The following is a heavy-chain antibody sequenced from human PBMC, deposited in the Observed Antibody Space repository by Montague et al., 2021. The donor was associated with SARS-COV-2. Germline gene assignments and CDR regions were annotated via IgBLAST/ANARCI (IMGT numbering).Heavy chain of an antibody. CDR1: GASVGSSD. V-gene: IGHV4-59*02. CDR3: ARETMTADAFDI. J-gene: IGHJ3*02. CDR2: FYRVGST. Sequence: SETLSLTCAVSGASVGSSDWGWIRQSPGKGLEWIGYFYRVGSTDSNPSLKSRATISRDTSKNQFSLKVRSVTAADTAVYYCARETMTADAFDIWGQGTMVTVSS. D-gene: IGHD1-14*01.